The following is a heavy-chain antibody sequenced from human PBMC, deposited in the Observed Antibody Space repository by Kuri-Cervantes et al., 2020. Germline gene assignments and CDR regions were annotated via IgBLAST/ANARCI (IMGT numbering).Heavy chain of an antibody. CDR1: GFTFSSYA. J-gene: IGHJ6*03. V-gene: IGHV3-23*01. CDR3: AKVAAAGNYYYYYMDV. D-gene: IGHD6-13*01. CDR2: ISGSGGST. Sequence: GGSLRPSCAASGFTFSSYAMSWVRQAPGKGLEWVSAISGSGGSTYYADSVKGRFTISRDNSKNTLYLQMNSLRAEDTAVYYCAKVAAAGNYYYYYMDVWGKGTTVTVSS.